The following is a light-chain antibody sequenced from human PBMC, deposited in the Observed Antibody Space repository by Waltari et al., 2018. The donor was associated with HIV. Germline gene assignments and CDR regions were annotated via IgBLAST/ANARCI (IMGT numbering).Light chain of an antibody. Sequence: EIVMTQSPATLSVSPGERATLSCRASQSVSSKLAWYQQKPGQAPRLLIYETSARPTGIPARFSGSGSGTEFTLTISSLQFEDFAVYYCQQYNNWPPWTFGQGTKVEIK. CDR3: QQYNNWPPWT. CDR2: ETS. CDR1: QSVSSK. J-gene: IGKJ1*01. V-gene: IGKV3-15*01.